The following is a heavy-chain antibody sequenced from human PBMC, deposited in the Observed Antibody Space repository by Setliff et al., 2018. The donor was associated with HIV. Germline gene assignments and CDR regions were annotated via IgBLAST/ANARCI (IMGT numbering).Heavy chain of an antibody. CDR2: IKGDGSQM. Sequence: LRLSCAASGFTFTDYWMSWVRQAPGKGPEWVANIKGDGSQMDYVDSVKGRFTISRDNAKNLVYLQMNSLRVDDTAVYYCVSQTFAVYWGQGTLVTVSS. J-gene: IGHJ4*02. V-gene: IGHV3-7*01. CDR1: GFTFTDYW. D-gene: IGHD4-4*01. CDR3: VSQTFAVY.